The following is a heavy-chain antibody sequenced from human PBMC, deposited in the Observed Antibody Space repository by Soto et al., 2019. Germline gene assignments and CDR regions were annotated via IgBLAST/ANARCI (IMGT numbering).Heavy chain of an antibody. D-gene: IGHD2-15*01. CDR2: INPSGGST. CDR1: GYTFSTYY. V-gene: IGHV1-46*01. CDR3: ARRCSGGSCIDP. Sequence: GASVKVSCKASGYTFSTYYLHWVRQAPGQGLEWMVIINPSGGSTDYAQKFQGRVTMTSDTSTSTVYMELTSLRFDDTAVYYCARRCSGGSCIDPWGQGTLVTVSS. J-gene: IGHJ5*02.